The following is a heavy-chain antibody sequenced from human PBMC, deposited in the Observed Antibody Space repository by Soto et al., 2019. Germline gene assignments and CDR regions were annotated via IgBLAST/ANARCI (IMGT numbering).Heavy chain of an antibody. CDR3: ARAEMFYDILTGYYSNWFDP. CDR2: IYYSGST. V-gene: IGHV4-59*01. Sequence: SETLSLTCTVSGGSISSYYWSWIRQPPGKGLEWIGYIYYSGSTNYNPSLKSRVTISVDTSKNQFSLKLSSVTAADTAVYYCARAEMFYDILTGYYSNWFDPWGQGTLVTGLL. D-gene: IGHD3-9*01. CDR1: GGSISSYY. J-gene: IGHJ5*02.